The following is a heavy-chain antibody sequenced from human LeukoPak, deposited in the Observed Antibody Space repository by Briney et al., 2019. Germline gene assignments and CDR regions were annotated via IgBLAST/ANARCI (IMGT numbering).Heavy chain of an antibody. CDR3: ARENTEDAFDI. Sequence: GGSLRLSCAASGFTFSSYEMNWVRQAPGKGLEWVSYISSSASTRNYADSVKGRFTISRDNAKNSLYLQMSSLRAEDTAVYYCARENTEDAFDIWGQGTLVIVSS. CDR1: GFTFSSYE. V-gene: IGHV3-48*03. D-gene: IGHD1/OR15-1a*01. CDR2: ISSSASTR. J-gene: IGHJ3*02.